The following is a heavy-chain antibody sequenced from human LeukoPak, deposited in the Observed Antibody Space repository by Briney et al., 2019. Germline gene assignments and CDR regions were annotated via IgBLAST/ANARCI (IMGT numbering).Heavy chain of an antibody. CDR3: ATYRQVLLPFEA. V-gene: IGHV3-30*02. CDR1: GFTFSSYD. CDR2: VRYDGSQK. Sequence: GGSLRLSCAASGFTFSSYDMYWVRQAPGKGLDWVAFVRYDGSQKYYADSVRGRFTISRDNSKSTLFLQMNSLRAEDTAIYYCATYRQVLLPFEAWGQGTLVTVSS. D-gene: IGHD5-18*01. J-gene: IGHJ5*02.